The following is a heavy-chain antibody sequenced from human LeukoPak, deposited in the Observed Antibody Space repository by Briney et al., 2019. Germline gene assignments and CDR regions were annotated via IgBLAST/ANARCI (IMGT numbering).Heavy chain of an antibody. CDR3: ARADGAIDY. V-gene: IGHV3-30*02. J-gene: IGHJ4*02. D-gene: IGHD4-17*01. Sequence: GGSLRLSCGASGFTFSSYGMLWVRQSPGKGLEWVAFIRYDGNIKFYADSMKGRFTISRDNAKNSLYLQMNSLRVEDTAVYYCARADGAIDYWGQGTLVTVSS. CDR2: IRYDGNIK. CDR1: GFTFSSYG.